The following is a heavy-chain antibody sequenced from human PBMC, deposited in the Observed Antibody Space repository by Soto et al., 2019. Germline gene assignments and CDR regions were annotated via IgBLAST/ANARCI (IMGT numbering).Heavy chain of an antibody. CDR1: GITFIYAW. J-gene: IGHJ4*02. CDR2: IKSQASGGTI. V-gene: IGHV3-15*07. CDR3: TQLLSLAHTYSYL. Sequence: GGSLRLSCAASGITFIYAWMDWVRQAPGKRLEWVGRIKSQASGGTIDYAAPVKGRFTISRDDSKNTVYLQMDSLKTEDTAVYYCTQLLSLAHTYSYLWGQGTQVTVSS. D-gene: IGHD3-10*01.